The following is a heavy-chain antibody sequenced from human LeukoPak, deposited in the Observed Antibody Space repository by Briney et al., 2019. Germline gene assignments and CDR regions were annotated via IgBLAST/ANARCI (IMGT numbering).Heavy chain of an antibody. D-gene: IGHD1-1*01. CDR2: ISSSSSYT. Sequence: GGSLRLSCAASGLTFSDYYMSWIRQAPGKGLEWVSYISSSSSYTNYADSVKGRFTISRDNAKNSLYLQMNSLRAEDTAVYYCARRNYGTPDYWGQGTLVTVSS. V-gene: IGHV3-11*03. J-gene: IGHJ4*02. CDR1: GLTFSDYY. CDR3: ARRNYGTPDY.